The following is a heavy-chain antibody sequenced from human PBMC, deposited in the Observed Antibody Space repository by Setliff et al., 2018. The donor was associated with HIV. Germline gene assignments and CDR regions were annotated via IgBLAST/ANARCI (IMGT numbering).Heavy chain of an antibody. Sequence: GSLRLSCAASGFSFSRYWMSWVRQAPGKGLEWVASIDHFGSEENYVDSVRGRFTISRDNAKNSLFLQMNNLRAEDTAVYYCARPLYGGNSDVGGYWGQGTLVTVSS. J-gene: IGHJ4*02. V-gene: IGHV3-7*03. CDR3: ARPLYGGNSDVGGY. CDR1: GFSFSRYW. D-gene: IGHD4-17*01. CDR2: IDHFGSEE.